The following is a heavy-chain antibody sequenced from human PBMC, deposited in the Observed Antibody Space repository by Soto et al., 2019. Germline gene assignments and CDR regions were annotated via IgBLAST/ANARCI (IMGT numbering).Heavy chain of an antibody. Sequence: SETLSLTCTVSGGSISVYYWSWIRQPPGKGLEWIGYIYSSGSTNYNPSLKSRVTISVDTSKNQFSLNLSSVTAADTAVYYCARGHYRSAYLGDDWGQGTLVTVSS. CDR3: ARGHYRSAYLGDD. V-gene: IGHV4-59*01. CDR1: GGSISVYY. J-gene: IGHJ4*02. CDR2: IYSSGST. D-gene: IGHD3-3*02.